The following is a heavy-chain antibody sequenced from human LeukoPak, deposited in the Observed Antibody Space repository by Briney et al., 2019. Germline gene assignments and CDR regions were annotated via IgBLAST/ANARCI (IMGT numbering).Heavy chain of an antibody. CDR2: TYNSGST. CDR1: GGSIRSSY. Sequence: SETLSLTCTVSGGSIRSSYWSWIRQPPGKGLEWIGCTYNSGSTKNNPSLKSRVTISEDTSKNQFSLKLSSVTAADTAVYYCARASPGAIFYYGMDVWGQGTTVTVSS. J-gene: IGHJ6*02. V-gene: IGHV4-59*01. D-gene: IGHD3-9*01. CDR3: ARASPGAIFYYGMDV.